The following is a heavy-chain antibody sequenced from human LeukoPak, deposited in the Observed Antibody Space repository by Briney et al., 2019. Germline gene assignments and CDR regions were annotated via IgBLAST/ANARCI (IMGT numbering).Heavy chain of an antibody. CDR2: IYYSGSA. D-gene: IGHD3-10*01. J-gene: IGHJ5*02. CDR3: ARGFGDWGLSWFDP. Sequence: SETLSLTCTVSGGSVSSGSSYWGWIRQPPGKGLEWIGYIYYSGSAKYNPSLKSRVTISVDTSKNQFSLKLTSVTAADTAVYYCARGFGDWGLSWFDPWGQGTLVTVSS. V-gene: IGHV4-61*01. CDR1: GGSVSSGSSY.